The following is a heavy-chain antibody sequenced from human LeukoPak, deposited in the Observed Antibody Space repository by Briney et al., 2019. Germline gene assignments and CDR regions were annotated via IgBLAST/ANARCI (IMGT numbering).Heavy chain of an antibody. CDR3: ATGFGYSGSYYFDY. D-gene: IGHD1-26*01. Sequence: ASVKVSCKVSGYTLTELSMHWVRQAPGKGLEWMGGFDPEDGETIYAQKFQGGVTMTEDTSTDTAYMELSSLRSEDTAVYYCATGFGYSGSYYFDYWGQGTLVTVSS. J-gene: IGHJ4*02. CDR2: FDPEDGET. CDR1: GYTLTELS. V-gene: IGHV1-24*01.